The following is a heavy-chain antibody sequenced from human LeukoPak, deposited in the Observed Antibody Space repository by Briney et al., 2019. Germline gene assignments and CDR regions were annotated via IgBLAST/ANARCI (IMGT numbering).Heavy chain of an antibody. CDR3: ASTYSSGWYAFDY. Sequence: SETLSLTCTVSGGSLSSYYWSWIQQPPGKGLEWIGYIYYSGSTNYNPSLKSRVTISVDTSKNQFSLKLSSVTAADTAVYYCASTYSSGWYAFDYWGQGTLVTVSS. J-gene: IGHJ4*02. CDR2: IYYSGST. CDR1: GGSLSSYY. D-gene: IGHD6-19*01. V-gene: IGHV4-59*01.